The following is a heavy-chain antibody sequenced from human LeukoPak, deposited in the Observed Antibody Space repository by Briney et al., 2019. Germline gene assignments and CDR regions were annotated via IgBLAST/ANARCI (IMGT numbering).Heavy chain of an antibody. D-gene: IGHD4-11*01. V-gene: IGHV4-59*01. CDR1: GXSISSYY. J-gene: IGHJ4*02. Sequence: PWDTLTLTCSVSGXSISSYYWSWIRQPPGKGLEWIGYIYYNGNTNYNPSLKSRVTISVDTSKNQVSLKLSSVTGADTAVYYCGRDRNTVLDYWGQGTLVTVSS. CDR2: IYYNGNT. CDR3: GRDRNTVLDY.